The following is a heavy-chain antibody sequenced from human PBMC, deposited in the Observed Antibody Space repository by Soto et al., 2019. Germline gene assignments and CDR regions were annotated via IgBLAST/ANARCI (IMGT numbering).Heavy chain of an antibody. CDR1: GGSFSGYY. CDR3: ARDLAVAGTGYEHY. V-gene: IGHV4-34*01. Sequence: SETLSLTCAVYGGSFSGYYWSWIRQPPGKGLEWIGEINHSGSTNYNPSLKSRVTISVDTSKNQFSLKLSSVTAADTAVYYCARDLAVAGTGYEHYWGQGTLVTVSS. J-gene: IGHJ4*02. CDR2: INHSGST. D-gene: IGHD6-19*01.